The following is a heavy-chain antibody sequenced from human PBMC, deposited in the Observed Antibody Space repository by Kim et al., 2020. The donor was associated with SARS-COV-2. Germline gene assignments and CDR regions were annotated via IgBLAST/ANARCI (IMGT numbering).Heavy chain of an antibody. D-gene: IGHD3-22*01. J-gene: IGHJ2*01. CDR1: GFTFGDYA. V-gene: IGHV3-49*03. Sequence: GGSLRLSCTASGFTFGDYAMSWFRQAPGKGLEWVGFIRSKAYGGTTEYAASVKGRFTISRDDSKSIAYLQMNSLKTEDTAVYYCTRLPGYYDSGVFDLWGRGTLVTVSS. CDR3: TRLPGYYDSGVFDL. CDR2: IRSKAYGGTT.